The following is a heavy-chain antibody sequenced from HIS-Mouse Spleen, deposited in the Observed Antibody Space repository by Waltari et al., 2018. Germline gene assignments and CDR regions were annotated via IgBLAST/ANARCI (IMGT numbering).Heavy chain of an antibody. D-gene: IGHD3-9*01. V-gene: IGHV3-21*01. CDR1: GFTFSSYR. Sequence: EVQLVESGGGLVKPGGSLRLSCAASGFTFSSYRMNWVRQAPGKGLEWVSSISSSSYIYYADSVKGRFTISRDNAKNSLYLQMNSLRAEDTAVYYCASLYYDILTGYYRDYWGQGTLVTVSS. J-gene: IGHJ4*02. CDR2: ISSSSYI. CDR3: ASLYYDILTGYYRDY.